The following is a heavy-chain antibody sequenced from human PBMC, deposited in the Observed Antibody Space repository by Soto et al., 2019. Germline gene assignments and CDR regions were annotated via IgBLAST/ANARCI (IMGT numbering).Heavy chain of an antibody. CDR1: GFTFGNYA. Sequence: PGGSLRLSCAASGFTFGNYAMTWVRQAPGKGLECVSRISGSGGGTYCADSVKGQVTISADKSISTAYLQWSSLKASDTAMYYCARRDGGNSAPAGYYYYGTDVWGQGTTVTVSS. CDR3: ARRDGGNSAPAGYYYYGTDV. J-gene: IGHJ6*02. V-gene: IGHV3-23*01. D-gene: IGHD2-21*02. CDR2: ISGSGGGT.